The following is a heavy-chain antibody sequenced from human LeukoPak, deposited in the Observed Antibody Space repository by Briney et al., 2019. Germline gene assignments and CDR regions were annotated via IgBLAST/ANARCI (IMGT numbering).Heavy chain of an antibody. J-gene: IGHJ4*02. CDR3: ARRRSGTDFDY. CDR1: GGSISSSHYY. CDR2: FYYSGST. D-gene: IGHD2-2*01. V-gene: IGHV4-39*01. Sequence: KSSETLSLTCTVSGGSISSSHYYWGWIRQSPGKGLEWIGSFYYSGSTYYNPSLESRATISVDTSKNQFSLKLSSVSAADTAVYYCARRRSGTDFDYWGQGTLVSVYS.